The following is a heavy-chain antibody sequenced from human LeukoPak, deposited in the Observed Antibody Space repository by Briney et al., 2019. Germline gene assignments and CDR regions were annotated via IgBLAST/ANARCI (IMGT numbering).Heavy chain of an antibody. CDR2: MNPNSGNT. CDR1: GYTFTIYD. Sequence: ASVKVSCKSSGYTFTIYDIHWVRHATGQGLEWMGWMNPNSGNTGYTQKFQGRVTITRNTSISTAYMELSSLRSEDTAVYYCARFGGGGEGEYWGQGTLVTVSS. CDR3: ARFGGGGEGEY. D-gene: IGHD3-10*01. J-gene: IGHJ4*02. V-gene: IGHV1-8*01.